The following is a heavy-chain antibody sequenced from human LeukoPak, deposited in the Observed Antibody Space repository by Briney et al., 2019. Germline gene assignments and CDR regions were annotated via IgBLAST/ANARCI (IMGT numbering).Heavy chain of an antibody. D-gene: IGHD3-10*01. J-gene: IGHJ6*02. CDR2: ISAYNGNT. Sequence: ASVKVSCQASGYTFTSYGISWVRQARGQGLEWMGWISAYNGNTNYAQKLQSRVTMITDTSTSTAYTELRSLRTDDTAVYYCARGDTAISMVSGVISYSNGLDVWGQGTTVTVSS. CDR3: ARGDTAISMVSGVISYSNGLDV. CDR1: GYTFTSYG. V-gene: IGHV1-18*01.